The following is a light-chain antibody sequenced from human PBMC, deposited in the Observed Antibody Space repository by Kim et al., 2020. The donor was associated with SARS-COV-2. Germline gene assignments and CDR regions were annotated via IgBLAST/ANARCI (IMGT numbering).Light chain of an antibody. J-gene: IGLJ1*01. Sequence: SYELTQPPSVSVSPGQTASITCSGDKLGDKYACWYQQKPGQSPVLVIYQASKRPSGIPERLSGSNSGNTATLTISGTQAMDEADYYCPAWDSSTKVFGTG. CDR3: PAWDSSTKV. V-gene: IGLV3-1*01. CDR1: KLGDKY. CDR2: QAS.